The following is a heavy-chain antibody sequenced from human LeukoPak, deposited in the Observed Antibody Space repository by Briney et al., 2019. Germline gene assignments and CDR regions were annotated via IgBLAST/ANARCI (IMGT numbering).Heavy chain of an antibody. CDR1: GFTFNNYA. V-gene: IGHV3-30-3*01. CDR2: MSHDGGNK. J-gene: IGHJ3*02. Sequence: GGSLRLSCAVSGFTFNNYAMHRVRQAPGKGLEWVAVMSHDGGNKYYADSVRGRFTISGDKSKNTLYLQMNDLRAEDTAMYYCARAGGITMIREVKVLDTFDIWGQGTMVTVSS. D-gene: IGHD3-22*01. CDR3: ARAGGITMIREVKVLDTFDI.